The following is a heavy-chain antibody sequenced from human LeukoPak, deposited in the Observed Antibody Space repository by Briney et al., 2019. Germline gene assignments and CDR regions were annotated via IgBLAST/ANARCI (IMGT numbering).Heavy chain of an antibody. D-gene: IGHD5-18*01. V-gene: IGHV3-53*01. Sequence: TGGSLRLSCAVSGFTVSSNYMSWVRQAPGKGLEWVSVIFSGGSTYYADSVKGRFTISRDNSKNTLYLQMNSLRAEDTAIYYCAKDLTQYGYSTDYWGQGTLVTVSS. CDR2: IFSGGST. J-gene: IGHJ4*02. CDR3: AKDLTQYGYSTDY. CDR1: GFTVSSNY.